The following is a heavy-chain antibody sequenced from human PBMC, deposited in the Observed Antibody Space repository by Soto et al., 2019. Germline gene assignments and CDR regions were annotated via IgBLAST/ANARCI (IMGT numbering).Heavy chain of an antibody. CDR2: INPNSAVT. J-gene: IGHJ4*02. CDR3: ARWTTSFDY. V-gene: IGHV1-2*02. D-gene: IGHD4-17*01. Sequence: ASVKVSCKASGYTFTGYFMHWVRQAPGQGFEWMGWINPNSAVTNYARKFQGRVTMTRATSTSTVYMELSSLRSEDTAVYYCARWTTSFDYWGQGTLVTVSS. CDR1: GYTFTGYF.